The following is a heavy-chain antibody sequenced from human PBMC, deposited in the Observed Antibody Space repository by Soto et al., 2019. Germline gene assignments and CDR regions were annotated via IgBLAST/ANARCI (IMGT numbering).Heavy chain of an antibody. Sequence: EVQLLESGGGLVQPGGSLRLSCAASGFTFTNYAMSWVRQAPGKGLEWVSVISDSGGSTYYADSVKGRFTISRDNSKKMLYLQMDSLRAEDTAAYYCAKDFLPYAYIPQGTFDMWGQGTVVTVSS. D-gene: IGHD5-12*01. V-gene: IGHV3-23*01. CDR3: AKDFLPYAYIPQGTFDM. CDR2: ISDSGGST. CDR1: GFTFTNYA. J-gene: IGHJ3*02.